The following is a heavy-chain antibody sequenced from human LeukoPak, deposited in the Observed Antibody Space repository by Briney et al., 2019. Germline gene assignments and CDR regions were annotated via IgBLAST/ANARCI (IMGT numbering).Heavy chain of an antibody. V-gene: IGHV1-2*02. D-gene: IGHD6-19*01. CDR1: GYTLHGYY. J-gene: IGHJ4*02. CDR2: INPISGGT. CDR3: ARVESSGWYYFDY. Sequence: SVNVPCKPSGYTLHGYYILWVRQASRQPLEGLGWINPISGGTNYAQKFQGRVTMTRDTSISTASMELSRLTSDDTAVYYCARVESSGWYYFDYWGQGTLVTVSS.